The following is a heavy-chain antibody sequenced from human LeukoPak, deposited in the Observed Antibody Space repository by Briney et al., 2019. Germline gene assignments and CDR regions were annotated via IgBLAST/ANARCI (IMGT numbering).Heavy chain of an antibody. J-gene: IGHJ4*02. D-gene: IGHD3-22*01. Sequence: ASVKVSCKVSGYTLTELSMHWVRQAPGKGLEWMGGFDPEDGETIYAQKFQGRVTMTEDTSTDTAYMELSSLRSEDTAVYYCATTGYYYDSSGYYPLDYWGQGTLVTVSS. V-gene: IGHV1-24*01. CDR3: ATTGYYYDSSGYYPLDY. CDR2: FDPEDGET. CDR1: GYTLTELS.